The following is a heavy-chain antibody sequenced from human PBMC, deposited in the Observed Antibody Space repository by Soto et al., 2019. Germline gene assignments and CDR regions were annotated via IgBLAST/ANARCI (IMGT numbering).Heavy chain of an antibody. D-gene: IGHD1-26*01. J-gene: IGHJ4*02. Sequence: QVQLGQSGAAVKKPGSSVKVSFKASGGTCSSYAIRWVRQTPGQGLAWMGGIIPMFGTANYAQKFQGRVTITADESTSTAYMELSGLKSEDTALYYCARDRFVGDTILNSVAYCGQGTLFTVSS. CDR1: GGTCSSYA. CDR2: IIPMFGTA. V-gene: IGHV1-69*01. CDR3: ARDRFVGDTILNSVAY.